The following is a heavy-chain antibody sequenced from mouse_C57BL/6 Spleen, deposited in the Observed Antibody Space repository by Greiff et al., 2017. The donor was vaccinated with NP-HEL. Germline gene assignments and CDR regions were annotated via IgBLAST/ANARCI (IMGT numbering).Heavy chain of an antibody. CDR1: GYTFTSYW. J-gene: IGHJ2*01. D-gene: IGHD1-1*01. Sequence: QVQLKQPGAELVMPGASVKLSCKASGYTFTSYWMHWVKQRPGQGLEWIGEIDPSDSYTNYNQKFKGKSTLTVDKSSSTAYMQLSSLTSEDSAVYYCARSGYYGPKDYWGQGTTLTVSS. CDR2: IDPSDSYT. CDR3: ARSGYYGPKDY. V-gene: IGHV1-69*01.